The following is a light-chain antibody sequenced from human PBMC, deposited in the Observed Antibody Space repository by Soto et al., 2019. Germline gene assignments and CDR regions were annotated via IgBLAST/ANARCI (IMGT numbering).Light chain of an antibody. J-gene: IGKJ5*01. CDR2: GAS. Sequence: EIVMTQSPATLSVSPGERATLSCRASQSVSSNLAWYQQKPGQAPRLLIYGASTRATGIPARFSGSGSGTEVTLIISRLQSEDFSVYYRQQYNNWPPITFGQGTRLEIK. V-gene: IGKV3-15*01. CDR3: QQYNNWPPIT. CDR1: QSVSSN.